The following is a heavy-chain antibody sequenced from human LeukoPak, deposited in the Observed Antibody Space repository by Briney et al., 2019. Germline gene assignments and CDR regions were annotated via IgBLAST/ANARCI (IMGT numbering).Heavy chain of an antibody. CDR2: ISRNGGST. Sequence: GGSLRLSCAASGFTFDDYGMTWVRQVPGKGLEWVSGISRNGGSTGYADSVKGRFTISRGNSKDTLYLQMNSLRAEDTAVYYCAKDIVVVTSGSNAFDIWGQGTTVTVSS. CDR1: GFTFDDYG. J-gene: IGHJ3*02. V-gene: IGHV3-20*04. CDR3: AKDIVVVTSGSNAFDI. D-gene: IGHD2-21*02.